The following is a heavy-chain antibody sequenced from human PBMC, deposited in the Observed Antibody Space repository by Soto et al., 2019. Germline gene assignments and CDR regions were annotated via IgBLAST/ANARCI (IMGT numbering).Heavy chain of an antibody. Sequence: QVQLVQSGAEVKKPGSSVKVSCKASGGTFSSYAISWVRQAPGQGLEWMGGITPISGTANYAQKFQGRVTFTADESTSTAYMELSGLRSEDSAVYYCARSQGSSTSLEIYYYYYYGMDVWGQGTTVTVSS. V-gene: IGHV1-69*01. CDR2: ITPISGTA. CDR1: GGTFSSYA. D-gene: IGHD2-2*01. CDR3: ARSQGSSTSLEIYYYYYYGMDV. J-gene: IGHJ6*02.